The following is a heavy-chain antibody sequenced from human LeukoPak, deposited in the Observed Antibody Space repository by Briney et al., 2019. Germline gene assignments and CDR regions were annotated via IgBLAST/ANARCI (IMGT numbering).Heavy chain of an antibody. CDR2: IYYSGST. CDR3: ARGKRTYSSSWYYGFDY. D-gene: IGHD6-13*01. V-gene: IGHV4-39*01. CDR1: GGSISSSTYY. Sequence: PSETLSLTCTVSGGSISSSTYYWGWIRQPPGKGLEWIGSIYYSGSTHYNPSLKSRVTISVDTSKNQFALKLSSVTAADTAVYYCARGKRTYSSSWYYGFDYWGQGTLVTVSS. J-gene: IGHJ4*02.